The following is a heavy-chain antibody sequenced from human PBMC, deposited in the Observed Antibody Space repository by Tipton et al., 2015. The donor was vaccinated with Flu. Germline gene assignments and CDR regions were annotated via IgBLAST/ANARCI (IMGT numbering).Heavy chain of an antibody. CDR1: SGSIGSTNYF. Sequence: GLVKPSETLSLTCTVSSGSIGSTNYFCAWIRQPPGKRLELIGSIYPSGTTYYNPSLKSRVTISVDTSKNQFSLKLNSVTAADTAVYYCARHKYYADADGPGVYFNYWGQGTLVTVSA. CDR2: IYPSGTT. J-gene: IGHJ4*02. V-gene: IGHV4-39*01. D-gene: IGHD3-16*01. CDR3: ARHKYYADADGPGVYFNY.